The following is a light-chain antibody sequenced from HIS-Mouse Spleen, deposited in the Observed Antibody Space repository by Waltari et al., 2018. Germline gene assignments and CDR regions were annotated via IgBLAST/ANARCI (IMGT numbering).Light chain of an antibody. CDR1: VLAKKY. Sequence: SYELTQPSSVSVSPGQTARITCSGDVLAKKYARWFQQQPGQAPVLVIYKYSERPSGIPERFSGSSSGTTVTLTISGAQVEDEADYYCYSAADNSGVFGGGTKLTVL. V-gene: IGLV3-27*01. CDR3: YSAADNSGV. J-gene: IGLJ2*01. CDR2: KYS.